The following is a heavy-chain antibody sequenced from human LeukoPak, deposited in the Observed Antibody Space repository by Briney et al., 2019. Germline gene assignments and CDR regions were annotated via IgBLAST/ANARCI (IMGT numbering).Heavy chain of an antibody. D-gene: IGHD3-16*02. J-gene: IGHJ1*01. CDR2: IWYDGSEQ. V-gene: IGHV3-33*01. Sequence: GGSLRLSCAASGFTFSTYAIHWVRQAPGKGLEWVAVIWYDGSEQYYADSVKGRFIISRDNSKSTSDLQMNSLRAEDTAVYYCAREADSRWGELSPWGQGTLVTVSA. CDR3: AREADSRWGELSP. CDR1: GFTFSTYA.